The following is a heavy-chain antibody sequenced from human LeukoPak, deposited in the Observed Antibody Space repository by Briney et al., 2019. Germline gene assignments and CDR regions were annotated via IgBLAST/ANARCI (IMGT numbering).Heavy chain of an antibody. CDR1: RFTFSSYG. J-gene: IGHJ6*03. CDR2: IQYEGSNE. D-gene: IGHD1-7*01. CDR3: AKDGTRPRAAPDYYYYYMDV. Sequence: GGSLRLSCAASRFTFSSYGMQWVRQAPGKGLEGVAYIQYEGSNEQYADSVKGRFSISRDSSKNILYLQMNSLRAEDTAVYYCAKDGTRPRAAPDYYYYYMDVWGKGTTVTVSS. V-gene: IGHV3-30*02.